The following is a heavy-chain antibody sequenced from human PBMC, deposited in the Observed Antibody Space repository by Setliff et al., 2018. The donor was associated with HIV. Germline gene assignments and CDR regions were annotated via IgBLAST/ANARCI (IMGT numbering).Heavy chain of an antibody. V-gene: IGHV4-4*07. CDR1: GTSISSYY. Sequence: SETLSLTCTVSGTSISSYYWSWIRQTAGKGLEWIGHVYTGGSTKYTSSLKSRVTMSLDTSRSQFSLNLTSVTAADTAVYYCASLGSSGYYFHYWGQGILVTVSS. CDR3: ASLGSSGYYFHY. J-gene: IGHJ4*02. CDR2: VYTGGST. D-gene: IGHD3-22*01.